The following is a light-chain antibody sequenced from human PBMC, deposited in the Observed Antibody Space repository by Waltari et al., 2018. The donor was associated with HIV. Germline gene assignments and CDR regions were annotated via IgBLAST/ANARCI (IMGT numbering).Light chain of an antibody. Sequence: HSALTQPASVSGSPGQSIAIPCTGTGDDVGGYDYVSWYQHHPGNAPKLILYDVNIRPAGVSDRFSGSKSGNPASLTISGLQAEDEADYYCGSHSTDTTLVFGGGTKLTV. V-gene: IGLV2-14*03. CDR3: GSHSTDTTLV. J-gene: IGLJ2*01. CDR1: GDDVGGYDY. CDR2: DVN.